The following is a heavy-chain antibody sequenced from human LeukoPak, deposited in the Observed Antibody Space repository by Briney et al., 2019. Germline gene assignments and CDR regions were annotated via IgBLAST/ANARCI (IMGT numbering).Heavy chain of an antibody. D-gene: IGHD2-21*01. V-gene: IGHV3-72*01. CDR2: ARNEDNSYTT. CDR3: ARAIVAAPGVDY. Sequence: GGSLRLSCAASGFTFSDHYMDWVRQAPGKGLEWVGRARNEDNSYTTEYAASVKGRFTISRDDSKNSLYLQMNSLKTEDTAVYYYARAIVAAPGVDYWGQGTLVTVSS. CDR1: GFTFSDHY. J-gene: IGHJ4*02.